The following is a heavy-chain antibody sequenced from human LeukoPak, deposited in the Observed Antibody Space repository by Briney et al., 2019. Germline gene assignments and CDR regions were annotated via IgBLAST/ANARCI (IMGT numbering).Heavy chain of an antibody. D-gene: IGHD3-10*01. V-gene: IGHV4-38-2*01. CDR3: ARPGRGYYYYYMDV. CDR1: GYSISSGYY. J-gene: IGHJ6*03. CDR2: IYHSGST. Sequence: SETLSLTCAVSGYSISSGYYWGWIRQPPGKGLERIGSIYHSGSTYHNPSLKSRVTISVDTSKNQFSLKLSSVTAADTAVYYCARPGRGYYYYYMDVWGKGTTVTVSS.